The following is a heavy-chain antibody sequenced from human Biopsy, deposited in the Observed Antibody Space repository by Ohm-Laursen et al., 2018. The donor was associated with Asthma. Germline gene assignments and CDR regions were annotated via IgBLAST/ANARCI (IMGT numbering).Heavy chain of an antibody. D-gene: IGHD2-21*01. CDR2: IATDGSNK. CDR3: VKDHSAGYYYFDD. V-gene: IGHV3-64D*08. CDR1: GSTFSSYS. Sequence: SLRLSCAASGSTFSSYSMHWVRQAPGRGPEYVSFIATDGSNKFYADSVKGRFTVSRDNSKHNLYLHMTGLRADDTGVYYCVKDHSAGYYYFDDWGQGAQVTVSS. J-gene: IGHJ4*02.